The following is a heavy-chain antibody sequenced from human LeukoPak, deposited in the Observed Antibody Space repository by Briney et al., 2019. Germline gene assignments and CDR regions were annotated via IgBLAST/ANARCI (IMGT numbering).Heavy chain of an antibody. CDR2: IKQDGSDK. CDR3: ARGEFAWIQGSYGMNV. D-gene: IGHD5-18*01. V-gene: IGHV3-7*01. CDR1: GFTFSDYW. Sequence: GGSLRLSCAASGFTFSDYWMSWVRQAPGKGPEGVANIKQDGSDKYYVDSVKGRFTISRDNAKNALYLQMNSLRAEDTAVYYCARGEFAWIQGSYGMNVWGQGTTVTVSS. J-gene: IGHJ6*02.